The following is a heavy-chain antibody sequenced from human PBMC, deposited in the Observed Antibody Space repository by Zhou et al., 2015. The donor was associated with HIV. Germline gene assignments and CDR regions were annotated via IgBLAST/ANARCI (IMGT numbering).Heavy chain of an antibody. V-gene: IGHV1-69*01. CDR3: ARGLRQNFWSGSPNWFDP. J-gene: IGHJ5*02. CDR2: IIPIFGTA. D-gene: IGHD3-3*01. Sequence: QVQLVQSGAEVKKPGSSVKVSCKASGGTFSSYAISWVRQAPGQGLEWMGGIIPIFGTANYAQKFQGRVTITADESTSTAYMELSSLRSEDTAVYYCARGLRQNFWSGSPNWFDPWGQGTLVTVSS. CDR1: GGTFSSYA.